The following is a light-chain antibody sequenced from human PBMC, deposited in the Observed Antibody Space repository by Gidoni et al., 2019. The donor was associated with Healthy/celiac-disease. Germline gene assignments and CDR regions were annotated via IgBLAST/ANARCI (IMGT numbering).Light chain of an antibody. CDR1: RLRSYY. Sequence: SSALTQDPAVSVPLGQKVRVTCQGDRLRSYYASSYQQKPGQAPVLVIYGKNNRPSGIPDLFSGSSSGITASLTIAGAQAEDEADYYCNSRDSSGNHLVFGGGTKLTVL. J-gene: IGLJ2*01. CDR2: GKN. V-gene: IGLV3-19*01. CDR3: NSRDSSGNHLV.